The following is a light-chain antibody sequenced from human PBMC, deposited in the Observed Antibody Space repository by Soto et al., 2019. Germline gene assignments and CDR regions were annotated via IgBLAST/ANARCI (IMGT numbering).Light chain of an antibody. CDR3: SSYTSSSTWL. V-gene: IGLV2-14*01. CDR1: SIDFAAYNY. J-gene: IGLJ3*02. CDR2: EVN. Sequence: QSVLTQPASVSGSPGQSITISCTGTSIDFAAYNYVSWYQQHPGKAPKLMIYEVNNRPSGVSNRFSGSKSGNTASLTISGLQAEDEADYYCSSYTSSSTWLFGGGTKVPS.